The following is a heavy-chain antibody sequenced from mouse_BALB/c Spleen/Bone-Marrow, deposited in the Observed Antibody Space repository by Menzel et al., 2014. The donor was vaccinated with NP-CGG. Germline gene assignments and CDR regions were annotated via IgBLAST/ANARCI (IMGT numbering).Heavy chain of an antibody. CDR3: ARSSSDDYDVGFAY. Sequence: DVMLVESGPGLVKPSQSLSLTCIVTGYSITRDYAWNWIRQFPGNKLAWMGYISYSGSNTYNPSLESRISITRDTSKNQVFLQLNSVTTEDTATYYCARSSSDDYDVGFAYWGQGTLVTVSA. V-gene: IGHV3-2*02. CDR1: GYSITRDYA. CDR2: ISYSGSN. D-gene: IGHD2-4*01. J-gene: IGHJ3*01.